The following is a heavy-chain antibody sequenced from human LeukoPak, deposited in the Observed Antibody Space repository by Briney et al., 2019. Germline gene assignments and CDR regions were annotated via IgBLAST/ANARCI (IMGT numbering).Heavy chain of an antibody. CDR1: GFTVSTNY. CDR3: ARGHVTVSAHDDAFDI. Sequence: GGSLRLSCVVSGFTVSTNYMSWVRQAPGKGLEWVSLIYSGGSTYYADSVKGRFTISRDNSKNTLYLQMNSLRAEDTAVYYCARGHVTVSAHDDAFDIWGQGTMVTVSS. D-gene: IGHD5/OR15-5a*01. CDR2: IYSGGST. V-gene: IGHV3-53*01. J-gene: IGHJ3*02.